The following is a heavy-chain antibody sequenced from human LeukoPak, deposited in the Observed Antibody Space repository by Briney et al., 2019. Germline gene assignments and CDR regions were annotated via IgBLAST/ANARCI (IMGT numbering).Heavy chain of an antibody. CDR1: GFTLTNYW. V-gene: IGHV3-7*01. J-gene: IGHJ4*02. CDR3: ARDGFGLIPYDY. Sequence: GGSLRLSCAASGFTLTNYWMSWVRQAPGKGLEWVANINLDGSEKNYVDSVKGRFTISRDNAKNSLYLQMNSLRAEDTAVYYCARDGFGLIPYDYWGQGTLVAVSS. D-gene: IGHD2-21*01. CDR2: INLDGSEK.